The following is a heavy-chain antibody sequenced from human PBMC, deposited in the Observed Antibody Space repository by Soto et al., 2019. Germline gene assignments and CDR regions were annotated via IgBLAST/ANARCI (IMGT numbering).Heavy chain of an antibody. CDR1: GGSISSYY. Sequence: SETLSLTCTVSGGSISSYYWSWIRQPPGKGLEWIGYIYYSGSTNYNPSLKSRVTISVDTSKNQFSLKLSSVTAADTAVYYCARHKLGTRAFDIWGQGTMVTVSS. CDR2: IYYSGST. V-gene: IGHV4-59*08. D-gene: IGHD7-27*01. CDR3: ARHKLGTRAFDI. J-gene: IGHJ3*02.